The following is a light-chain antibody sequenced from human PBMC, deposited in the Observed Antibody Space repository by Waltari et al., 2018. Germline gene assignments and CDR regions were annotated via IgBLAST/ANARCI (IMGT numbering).Light chain of an antibody. CDR3: QQYGTSPPLT. CDR1: QRVTTYY. Sequence: EIVLTPSPRTLSLSPGERAPLSCQARQRVTTYYLSLYQHKPGPAPRPVIYGASPRAAGIPDGCCGSGAWTDFTPTISGLEPEDFAVYYCQQYGTSPPLTFGGGTKVEIK. J-gene: IGKJ4*01. CDR2: GAS. V-gene: IGKV3-20*01.